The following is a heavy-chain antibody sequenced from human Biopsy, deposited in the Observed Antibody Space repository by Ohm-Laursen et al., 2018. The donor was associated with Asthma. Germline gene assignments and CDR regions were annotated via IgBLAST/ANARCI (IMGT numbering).Heavy chain of an antibody. J-gene: IGHJ5*02. D-gene: IGHD4-17*01. CDR3: AKVGHGYGDYVGYLDP. CDR2: ISSGGGTI. CDR1: GFTLSSYA. Sequence: SLRLSCTATGFTLSSYAIHWVRQAPGKGLEWVSVISSGGGTIDYADSVKGRFTIPRNISTNTVYLQMGSLSADDTAVYYCAKVGHGYGDYVGYLDPWGQGTLVTVSS. V-gene: IGHV3-23*01.